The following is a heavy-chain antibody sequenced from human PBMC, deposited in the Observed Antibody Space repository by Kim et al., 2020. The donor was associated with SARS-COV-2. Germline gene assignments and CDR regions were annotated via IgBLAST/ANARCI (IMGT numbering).Heavy chain of an antibody. CDR1: GDSVSSNSAA. CDR2: TYYRSKWYN. J-gene: IGHJ2*01. D-gene: IGHD6-19*01. CDR3: ARGQWLDWYFDL. V-gene: IGHV6-1*01. Sequence: SQTLSLTCAISGDSVSSNSAAWNWIRQSPSRGLEWLGRTYYRSKWYNDYAVSVKSRITINPATSKNQFSLQLNSVTPADTAVYYCARGQWLDWYFDLWGRGTLVTVSS.